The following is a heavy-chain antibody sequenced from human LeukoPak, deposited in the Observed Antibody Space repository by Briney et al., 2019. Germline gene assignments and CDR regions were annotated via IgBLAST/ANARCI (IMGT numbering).Heavy chain of an antibody. V-gene: IGHV5-51*01. Sequence: GESPKISCKGSGYSFTSYWIGWVRQMPGKDLEWMGIIYPGDSDTRYSPSFQGQVTISADKSISTAYLQWSSLKASDTAMYYCARHRRFNSSGWYYFDYWGQGTLVTVSS. CDR1: GYSFTSYW. J-gene: IGHJ4*02. CDR2: IYPGDSDT. CDR3: ARHRRFNSSGWYYFDY. D-gene: IGHD6-19*01.